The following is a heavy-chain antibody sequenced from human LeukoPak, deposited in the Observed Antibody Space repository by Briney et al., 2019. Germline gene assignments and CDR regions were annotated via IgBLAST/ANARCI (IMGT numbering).Heavy chain of an antibody. V-gene: IGHV3-13*01. CDR3: VRQQTSHGNFDY. CDR1: GFTFSNHA. CDR2: IGIAGDT. D-gene: IGHD1-26*01. Sequence: GGSLRLSCATSGFTFSNHAMHWVRQATGKGLEWVSAIGIAGDTFYPGSVKGRFTISRENAKNSLSLQINSLKAEDTAVYYCVRQQTSHGNFDYWGQGTLVT. J-gene: IGHJ4*02.